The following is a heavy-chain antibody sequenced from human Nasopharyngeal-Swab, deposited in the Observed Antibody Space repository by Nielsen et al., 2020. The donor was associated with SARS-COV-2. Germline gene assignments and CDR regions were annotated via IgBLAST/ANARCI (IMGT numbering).Heavy chain of an antibody. J-gene: IGHJ6*03. CDR1: GGTFSSYA. D-gene: IGHD2-2*01. V-gene: IGHV1-69*13. CDR3: ARGFIQLLHPYYYYYMDV. CDR2: IIPIFGTA. Sequence: SVKVSCKASGGTFSSYAISWARPAPGQGLEWMGGIIPIFGTANYAQKFQGRVTITADESTSTAYMELSSLRSEDTAVYYCARGFIQLLHPYYYYYMDVWGKGTTVTVSS.